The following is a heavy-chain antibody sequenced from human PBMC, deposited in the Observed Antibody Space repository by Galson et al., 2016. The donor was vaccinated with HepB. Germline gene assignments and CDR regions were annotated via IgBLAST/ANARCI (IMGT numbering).Heavy chain of an antibody. V-gene: IGHV3-23*01. CDR1: GLTFSNYA. CDR3: AKGRNYYDNSGYFAD. D-gene: IGHD3-22*01. Sequence: SLRLSCAASGLTFSNYAMTWVRQAPGKGLEWVSGISGTGGSTYYADSVKGRFTISRDNSKNTLYLQMNSLRAEDTAVYYCAKGRNYYDNSGYFADWGQGTLVTVSS. CDR2: ISGTGGST. J-gene: IGHJ4*02.